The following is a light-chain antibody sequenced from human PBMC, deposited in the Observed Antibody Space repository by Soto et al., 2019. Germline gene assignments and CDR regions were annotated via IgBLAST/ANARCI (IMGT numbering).Light chain of an antibody. CDR2: EVS. CDR1: NSDVGSYNL. J-gene: IGLJ2*01. V-gene: IGLV2-14*02. CDR3: SSYTSSSTRNVV. Sequence: QSVLTQPASVSGSPGQSITISCTGTNSDVGSYNLVSWYQQQPGKAPKLIIYEVSNRPSGVSNRFSGSKSGNTASLSISGLQAGDEADYYCSSYTSSSTRNVVFGGGTKLTVL.